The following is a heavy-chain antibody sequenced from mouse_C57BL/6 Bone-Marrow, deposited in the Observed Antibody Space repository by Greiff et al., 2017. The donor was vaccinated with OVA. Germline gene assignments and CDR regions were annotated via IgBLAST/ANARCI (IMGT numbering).Heavy chain of an antibody. J-gene: IGHJ3*01. CDR1: GFTFSDYG. CDR3: ARRDWDRFAY. D-gene: IGHD4-1*01. V-gene: IGHV5-17*01. CDR2: ISSGSSTI. Sequence: EVQLQQSGGGLVKPGGSLKLSCAASGFTFSDYGMHWVRQAPEKGLEWVAYISSGSSTIYYADTVKGRFTISRDNAKNTLFLQMTSLRSEDTAMYYCARRDWDRFAYWGQGTLVTVSA.